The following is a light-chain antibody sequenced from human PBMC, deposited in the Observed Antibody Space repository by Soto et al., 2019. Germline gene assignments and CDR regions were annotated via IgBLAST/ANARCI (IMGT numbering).Light chain of an antibody. J-gene: IGKJ5*01. Sequence: EIVLTQSPGTLSVSPGERATLSCRASQNVSSNLAWYQQKPGQAPRLLIYGASTRAAGIPDRFSGSGSGTDFTLTITRLEPEDSAVYFCQQYTGPPTTFGQGTRLEIK. CDR1: QNVSSN. CDR3: QQYTGPPTT. CDR2: GAS. V-gene: IGKV3-20*01.